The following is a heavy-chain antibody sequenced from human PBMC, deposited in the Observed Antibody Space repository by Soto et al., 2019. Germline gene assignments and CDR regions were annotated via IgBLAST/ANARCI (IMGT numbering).Heavy chain of an antibody. CDR3: VTHATHHAAYYYSGRDV. CDR1: GDSITTSGYY. CDR2: IYSSGRS. D-gene: IGHD2-15*01. J-gene: IGHJ6*02. Sequence: NPSETLSLTCNVSGDSITTSGYYWDWIRQPPGKGLEWIGSIYSSGRSYYNPSLSSRVTISLDTAKNQIYLKVNSVTAADAAVHYCVTHATHHAAYYYSGRDVWGQGTTVTVSS. V-gene: IGHV4-39*01.